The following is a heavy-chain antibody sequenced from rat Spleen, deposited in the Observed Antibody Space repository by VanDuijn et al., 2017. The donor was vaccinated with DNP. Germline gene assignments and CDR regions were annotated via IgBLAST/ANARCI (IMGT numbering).Heavy chain of an antibody. CDR2: INTDGSST. Sequence: EVQLVETGGDLVQPGRSLKLSCVAYGFTFSNYWMYWIRQAPGKGLEWVASINTDGSSTYYRDSVKSRFTISRDNAKSTLYLQMDSLRSEDTATYYVTTRSSYMDAWGQGTSVTVSS. CDR1: GFTFSNYW. J-gene: IGHJ4*01. V-gene: IGHV5-58*01. D-gene: IGHD1-2*01. CDR3: TTRSSYMDA.